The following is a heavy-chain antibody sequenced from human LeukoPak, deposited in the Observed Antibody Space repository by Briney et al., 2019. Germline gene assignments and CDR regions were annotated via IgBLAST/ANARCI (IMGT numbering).Heavy chain of an antibody. Sequence: GGSLRLSCAASGFTFSTYTMNWVRQAPGKGLEWVSSISSSSSYIHYADSVRGRFTISRDDAKNSLYLQMSSLRAEDTAVYYCAKTNDYYFDYWGQGTLVTVSS. CDR2: ISSSSSYI. CDR3: AKTNDYYFDY. D-gene: IGHD1-1*01. J-gene: IGHJ4*02. CDR1: GFTFSTYT. V-gene: IGHV3-21*04.